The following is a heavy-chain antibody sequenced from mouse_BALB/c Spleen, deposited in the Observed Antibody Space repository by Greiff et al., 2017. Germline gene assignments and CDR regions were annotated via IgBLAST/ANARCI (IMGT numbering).Heavy chain of an antibody. CDR1: GFTFSNYW. V-gene: IGHV6-6*02. CDR2: IRLKSNNYAT. D-gene: IGHD1-2*01. Sequence: EVKVEESGGGLVQPGGSMKLSCVASGFTFSNYWMNWVRQSPEKGLEWVAEIRLKSNNYATHYAESVKGRFTISRDDSKSSVYLQMNNLRAEDTGIYYCTKGPLTTATFAYWGQGTLVTVSA. CDR3: TKGPLTTATFAY. J-gene: IGHJ3*01.